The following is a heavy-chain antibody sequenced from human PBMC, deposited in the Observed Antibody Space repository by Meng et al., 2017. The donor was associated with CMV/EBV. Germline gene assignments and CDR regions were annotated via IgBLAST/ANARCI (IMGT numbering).Heavy chain of an antibody. CDR2: IYYSGST. J-gene: IGHJ4*02. D-gene: IGHD6-6*01. Sequence: SETLSLTCTVSGGSISSRSYYWGWIRQPPGKGLEWSGSIYYSGSTYYNPSLKSRVTISVDTSKNQFSLKLSSVTAADTAVYYCAGFIAARPWAYGSFDYWGQGTLVTVSS. V-gene: IGHV4-39*01. CDR3: AGFIAARPWAYGSFDY. CDR1: GGSISSRSYY.